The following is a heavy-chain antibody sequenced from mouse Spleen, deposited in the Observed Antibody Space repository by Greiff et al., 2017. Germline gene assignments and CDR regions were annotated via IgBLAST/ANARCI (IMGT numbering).Heavy chain of an antibody. D-gene: IGHD1-1*01. J-gene: IGHJ3*01. V-gene: IGHV1-81*01. CDR3: ARGDYYDEAFAY. CDR2: IYPRSGNT. Sequence: QVQLQQSGAELARPGASVKLSCKASGYTFTSYGISWVKQRTGQGLEWIGGIYPRSGNTYYNEKFKGKATLTADKSSNTAYMELRSLTSEDSAVYFCARGDYYDEAFAYWGQGTLVTVSA. CDR1: GYTFTSYG.